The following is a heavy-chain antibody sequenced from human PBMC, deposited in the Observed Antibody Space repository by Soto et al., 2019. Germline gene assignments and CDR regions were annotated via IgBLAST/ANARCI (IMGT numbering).Heavy chain of an antibody. V-gene: IGHV6-1*01. D-gene: IGHD2-21*02. CDR2: TYYRSKWFI. Sequence: TLSLTCAISGDSASSDTATWNWIRQSPSRGLEWLGRTYYRSKWFIEYAVSVKSRITINPDTSKNQFSLQLNSVTPEDTAVYYCARLAYCGGDYFTRFDPWGQGTLVTVSS. CDR1: GDSASSDTAT. CDR3: ARLAYCGGDYFTRFDP. J-gene: IGHJ5*02.